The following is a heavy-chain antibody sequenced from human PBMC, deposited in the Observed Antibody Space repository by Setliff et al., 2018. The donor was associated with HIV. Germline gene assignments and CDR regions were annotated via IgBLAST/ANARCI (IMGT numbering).Heavy chain of an antibody. J-gene: IGHJ5*02. CDR2: IYHSGTT. CDR3: ARDQSIAARYLFDP. CDR1: GGAIDDINW. D-gene: IGHD6-6*01. Sequence: SETLSLTCAVSGGAIDDINWWNWVRQSSGKGLEWIGEIYHSGTTNYNPSLKSRVTISVDKSKNQFSPKLTSVTAADTAVYYCARDQSIAARYLFDPWGQGTLVTVSS. V-gene: IGHV4-4*02.